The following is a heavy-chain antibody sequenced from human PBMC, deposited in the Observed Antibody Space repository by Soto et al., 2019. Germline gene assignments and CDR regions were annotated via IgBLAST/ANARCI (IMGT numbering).Heavy chain of an antibody. CDR1: GFSVSINY. CDR3: AGDSTDGDFVDAFDV. V-gene: IGHV3-66*01. D-gene: IGHD4-17*01. Sequence: QLVESGGGLVQPGGSLRLSCAASGFSVSINYVNWVRQAPGKGLEWVSVIYSGGTTHYADSVKGRFTISRDTSKTTLYLQMNSLRVEDTAVYYCAGDSTDGDFVDAFDVWGQGTMVTVSS. CDR2: IYSGGTT. J-gene: IGHJ3*01.